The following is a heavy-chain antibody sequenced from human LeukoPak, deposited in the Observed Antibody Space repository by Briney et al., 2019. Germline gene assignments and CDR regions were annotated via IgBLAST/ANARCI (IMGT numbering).Heavy chain of an antibody. CDR3: ARATRRDWGQYYFDY. D-gene: IGHD7-27*01. V-gene: IGHV4-34*01. CDR2: INHSRTT. J-gene: IGHJ4*02. CDR1: GFTFSSYA. Sequence: LRLSCAASGFTFSSYAMSWVRQAPGKGLEWIGEINHSRTTNCNPSLKSRVTISVDTSKNQFSLKLTSVTAADTAVYYCARATRRDWGQYYFDYWGQGTLVTVSS.